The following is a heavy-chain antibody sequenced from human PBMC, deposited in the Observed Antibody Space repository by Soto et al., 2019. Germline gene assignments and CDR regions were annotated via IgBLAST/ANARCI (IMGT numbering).Heavy chain of an antibody. D-gene: IGHD2-15*01. CDR2: IQSGGTT. CDR1: GFTVSSKY. J-gene: IGHJ6*04. V-gene: IGHV3-66*01. CDR3: ARDDVLCDGGRCYGIPLDV. Sequence: EVQRVESGGGLVQPGGSLRLSCAASGFTVSSKYRTWVRQAPGKGLEWVSLIQSGGTTYYADSVKGRFTISRDTSENTLHLQMDSLRVEDTAVYYCARDDVLCDGGRCYGIPLDVWGNGTTVTVSS.